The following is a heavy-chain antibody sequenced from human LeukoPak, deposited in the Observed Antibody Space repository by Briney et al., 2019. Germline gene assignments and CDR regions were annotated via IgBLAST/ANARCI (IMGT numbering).Heavy chain of an antibody. V-gene: IGHV1-18*01. CDR1: GYTFTSYG. CDR3: ARGRVVPAAILVYYYYMDV. J-gene: IGHJ6*03. D-gene: IGHD2-2*02. Sequence: GASVKVSCKASGYTFTSYGISWVRQAPGQGLEWMGWISAYNGNTNYAQKLQGRVTMTTDTSTSTAYMELRSLRSDDTAVYYCARGRVVPAAILVYYYYMDVWGKGTTVTVSS. CDR2: ISAYNGNT.